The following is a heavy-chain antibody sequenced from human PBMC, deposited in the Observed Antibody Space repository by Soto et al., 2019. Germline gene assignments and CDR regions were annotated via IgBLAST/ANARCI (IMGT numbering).Heavy chain of an antibody. CDR1: GFTFSSYW. V-gene: IGHV3-74*01. CDR3: ARESITIFGVVILHDY. D-gene: IGHD3-3*01. J-gene: IGHJ4*02. Sequence: GGSLRLSCAASGFTFSSYWIHWVRQAPGKGLVWVSRINSDGSSTSYADSVKGRFTISRDNAKNTLYLQMNSLRAEDTAVYYCARESITIFGVVILHDYWGQGTLVTVSS. CDR2: INSDGSST.